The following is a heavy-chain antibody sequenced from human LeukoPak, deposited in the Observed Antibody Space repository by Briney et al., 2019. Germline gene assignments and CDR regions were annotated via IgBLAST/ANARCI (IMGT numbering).Heavy chain of an antibody. CDR2: IYYSGST. Sequence: SETLSLTCTVSGGSISSHYWSWIRQPPGKGLEWIGYIYYSGSTNYNPSLKSRVTISVDTSKNQFSLKLSSVTAADTAVYYCARVGVYGAFDIWGQGTMVTVSS. J-gene: IGHJ3*02. V-gene: IGHV4-59*11. D-gene: IGHD2/OR15-2a*01. CDR1: GGSISSHY. CDR3: ARVGVYGAFDI.